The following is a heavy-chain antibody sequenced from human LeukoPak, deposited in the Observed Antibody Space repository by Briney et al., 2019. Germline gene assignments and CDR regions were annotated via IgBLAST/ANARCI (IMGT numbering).Heavy chain of an antibody. CDR1: GGSFSGYY. CDR2: INHSGST. CDR3: ARGGSSCTNGVCYTVEGVFYPCYFDY. Sequence: ETLSLTCAVYGGSFSGYYGSWIRQPPGKGVGWVGEINHSGSTIYNPSLTSRVTISVDTSKNQFSLNLNSVTAADTAVYYCARGGSSCTNGVCYTVEGVFYPCYFDYWGQGTLVTVSS. V-gene: IGHV4-34*01. D-gene: IGHD2-8*01. J-gene: IGHJ4*02.